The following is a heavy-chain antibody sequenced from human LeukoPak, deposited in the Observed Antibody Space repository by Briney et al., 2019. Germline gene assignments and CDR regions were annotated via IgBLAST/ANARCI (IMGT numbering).Heavy chain of an antibody. J-gene: IGHJ3*02. D-gene: IGHD3-3*01. V-gene: IGHV3-13*01. CDR3: ARETGKYYDFWSGYAFDI. CDR2: IGTADDT. CDR1: GFTFSTYD. Sequence: GGSLRLSCAASGFTFSTYDMHWVRQPTGKGLEWVSAIGTADDTYYPDSAKGRFTISRDNSKNTLYLQMNSLRAEDTAVYYCARETGKYYDFWSGYAFDIWGQGTMVTVSS.